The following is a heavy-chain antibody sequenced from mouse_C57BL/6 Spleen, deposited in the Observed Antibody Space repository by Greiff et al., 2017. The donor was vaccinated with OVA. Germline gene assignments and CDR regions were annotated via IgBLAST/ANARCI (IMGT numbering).Heavy chain of an antibody. D-gene: IGHD2-2*01. CDR3: VRQVGLNYFDY. J-gene: IGHJ2*01. CDR1: GFSFNTYA. Sequence: SGGLVQPKGSLKLSCAASGFSFNTYAMNWVRQAPGKGLEWVARIRSKSNNYATYYADSVKDRFTISRDDSESMLYLQMNNLKTEDTAMYYCVRQVGLNYFDYWGQGTTLTVSS. CDR2: IRSKSNNYAT. V-gene: IGHV10-1*01.